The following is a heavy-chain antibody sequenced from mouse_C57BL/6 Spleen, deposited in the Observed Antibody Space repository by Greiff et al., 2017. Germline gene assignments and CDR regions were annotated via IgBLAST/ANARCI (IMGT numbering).Heavy chain of an antibody. CDR2: INPSSGYT. V-gene: IGHV1-7*01. CDR1: GYTFTSYW. CDR3: ASGPLSYYAMDY. D-gene: IGHD6-1*01. Sequence: QVQLKESGAELAKPGASVKLSCKASGYTFTSYWMHWVKQRPGQGLEWIGYINPSSGYTKYNQKFKDKATLTADKSSSTAYMQLSSLTYEDSAVYYCASGPLSYYAMDYWGQGTSVTVSS. J-gene: IGHJ4*01.